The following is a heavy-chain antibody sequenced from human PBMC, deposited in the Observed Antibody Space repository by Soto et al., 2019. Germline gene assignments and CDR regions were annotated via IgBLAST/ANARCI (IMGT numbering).Heavy chain of an antibody. CDR2: IWHDGSNK. V-gene: IGHV3-30*04. CDR3: ARGGRWLQGNDY. D-gene: IGHD3-16*01. Sequence: QVQLVESGGGVVQPGRSLRLSCAASGFTSSSYAMHWVRQAPGKGLEWVAVIWHDGSNKYYADSVKGRFTISRDNSKNTLYLQMNSLRTDDTAVYYCARGGRWLQGNDYWGQGSLVTVSS. CDR1: GFTSSSYA. J-gene: IGHJ4*02.